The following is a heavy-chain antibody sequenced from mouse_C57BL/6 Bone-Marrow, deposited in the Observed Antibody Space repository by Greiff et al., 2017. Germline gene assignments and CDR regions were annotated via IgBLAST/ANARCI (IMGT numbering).Heavy chain of an antibody. CDR3: ASVYITTVERFAY. Sequence: QVQLQQPGAELVKPGASVKLSCKASGYTFTSYWMQWVKQRPGQGLEWIGEIDPSDSYTNYNQKFKGKATLTVDTTSSPAYMQLSSLTSEDSAVYYCASVYITTVERFAYWGQGTLVTVSA. CDR2: IDPSDSYT. J-gene: IGHJ3*01. V-gene: IGHV1-50*01. D-gene: IGHD1-1*01. CDR1: GYTFTSYW.